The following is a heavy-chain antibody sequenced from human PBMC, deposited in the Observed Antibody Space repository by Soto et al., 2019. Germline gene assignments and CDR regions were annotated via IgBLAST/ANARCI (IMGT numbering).Heavy chain of an antibody. Sequence: SETQSLTYTVSGGSISSYYGSWIRQPPGKGLEWIGYIYYSGSTNYNPSLKSRVTISVDTSKNQFSLKLSSVTAADTAVYYCARDYRSGGSCYDNWFDPWGQGTLVTVSS. CDR2: IYYSGST. CDR3: ARDYRSGGSCYDNWFDP. D-gene: IGHD2-15*01. J-gene: IGHJ5*02. CDR1: GGSISSYY. V-gene: IGHV4-59*01.